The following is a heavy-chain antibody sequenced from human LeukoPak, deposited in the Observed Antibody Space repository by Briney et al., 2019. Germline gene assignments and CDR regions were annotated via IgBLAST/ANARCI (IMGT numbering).Heavy chain of an antibody. Sequence: GGSLRLSCAASGFTVSSNYMSWVRQAPGKELEWVSVIYSGDSTYYTDSVKGRFTISRDNSKNTLYLQMNSLRAEDTAVYYCASWPGGWYGEDSWGQGTLVTVSS. CDR1: GFTVSSNY. CDR2: IYSGDST. D-gene: IGHD6-19*01. CDR3: ASWPGGWYGEDS. J-gene: IGHJ4*02. V-gene: IGHV3-53*01.